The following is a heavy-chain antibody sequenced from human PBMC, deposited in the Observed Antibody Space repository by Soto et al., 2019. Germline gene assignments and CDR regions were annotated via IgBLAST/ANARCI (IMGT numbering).Heavy chain of an antibody. CDR1: GFTFSSYS. V-gene: IGHV3-48*01. CDR2: ISSSSSTI. D-gene: IGHD3-3*01. Sequence: HPGGSLRLSCAASGFTFSSYSMNWVRQAPGKGLEWVSYISSSSSTIYYADSVKGRFTISRDNAKNSLYLQMNSLRAEDTAVYYCARVVYDFWSGYYTGLGAFDIWGQGTMVTVSS. CDR3: ARVVYDFWSGYYTGLGAFDI. J-gene: IGHJ3*02.